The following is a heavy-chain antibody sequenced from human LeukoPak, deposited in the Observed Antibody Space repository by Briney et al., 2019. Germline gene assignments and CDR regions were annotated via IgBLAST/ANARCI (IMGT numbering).Heavy chain of an antibody. Sequence: GGSLRLSCAASRFTFDDYAMHWVRQAPGKGLDWVSLISGDGGSTYYADSVKGRFTISRDNSKNSLYLQMNSLRTEDTALYYCAKDMITFGGVITYFDYWGQGTLVTVSS. V-gene: IGHV3-43*02. J-gene: IGHJ4*02. CDR2: ISGDGGST. CDR1: RFTFDDYA. CDR3: AKDMITFGGVITYFDY. D-gene: IGHD3-16*02.